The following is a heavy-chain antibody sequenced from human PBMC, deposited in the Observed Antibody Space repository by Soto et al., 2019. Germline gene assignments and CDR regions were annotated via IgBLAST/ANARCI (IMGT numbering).Heavy chain of an antibody. J-gene: IGHJ6*02. CDR2: MNPNSGNT. CDR3: ARTANRRDYDFGSGYYYYYGMDV. V-gene: IGHV1-8*01. D-gene: IGHD3-3*01. Sequence: QVQLVQSGAEVKKPGASVKVSCRASGYTFTSYDINWVPQATGQGLEWMGWMNPNSGNTGYAQKFQGRVTMTRKTSIHTAYMELISLRSEDTGVYYCARTANRRDYDFGSGYYYYYGMDVWGQGTTVTGSS. CDR1: GYTFTSYD.